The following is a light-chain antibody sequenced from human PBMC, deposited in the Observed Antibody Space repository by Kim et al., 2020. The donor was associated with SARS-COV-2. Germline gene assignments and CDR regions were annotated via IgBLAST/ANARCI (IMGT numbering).Light chain of an antibody. CDR1: RSDIGGYSF. J-gene: IGLJ2*01. V-gene: IGLV2-8*01. Sequence: GQSVNAYCTGSRSDIGGYSFDSWFQQHPGKAPLLLIYDGNKRPSGVPDRFAGSKSGNTASLTVTVLQADDEAHYYCNSYAGSNTWVFGGGTQLTVL. CDR2: DGN. CDR3: NSYAGSNTWV.